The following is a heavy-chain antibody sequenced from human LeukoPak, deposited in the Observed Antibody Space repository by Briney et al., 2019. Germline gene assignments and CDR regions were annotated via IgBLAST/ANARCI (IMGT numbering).Heavy chain of an antibody. V-gene: IGHV4-34*01. CDR1: GGSFSGYY. D-gene: IGHD3-10*01. CDR3: ARESRDAGLLWFGDLAWFDP. CDR2: INHSGST. J-gene: IGHJ5*02. Sequence: PSETLSLTCAVYGGSFSGYYWSWLRQPPGKGLEWIGEINHSGSTNYNPSLKSRVTISVDTSKNQFSLKLSSVTAADTAVYYCARESRDAGLLWFGDLAWFDPWGQGTLVTVSS.